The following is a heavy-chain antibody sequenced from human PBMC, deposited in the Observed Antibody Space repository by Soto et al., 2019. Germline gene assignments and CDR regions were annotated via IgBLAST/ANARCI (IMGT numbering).Heavy chain of an antibody. CDR1: GFTFSNAW. CDR3: TTSYCSSTSCPYYYYYYMDV. J-gene: IGHJ6*03. V-gene: IGHV3-15*01. CDR2: IKSKTDGGTT. Sequence: GGSLRLSCAASGFTFSNAWMSWVRQAPGKGLEWVGRIKSKTDGGTTDYAAPVKGRFTISRDDSKNTLYLQMNSLKTEDTAVYYCTTSYCSSTSCPYYYYYYMDVWGKGTTVTVSS. D-gene: IGHD2-2*01.